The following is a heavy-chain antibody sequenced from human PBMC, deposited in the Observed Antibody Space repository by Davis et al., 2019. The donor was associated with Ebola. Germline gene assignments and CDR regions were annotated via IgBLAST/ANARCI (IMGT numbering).Heavy chain of an antibody. J-gene: IGHJ6*02. Sequence: AASVKVSCKASGGTFSSYAISWVRQAPGQGLEWMGRIIPIFGTANYAQKFQGRVTITADESTSTAYMELSSLRSEDTAVYYCASNPLTRLLGPEPYGMDVWGQGTTVTVSS. CDR1: GGTFSSYA. V-gene: IGHV1-69*13. D-gene: IGHD1-14*01. CDR3: ASNPLTRLLGPEPYGMDV. CDR2: IIPIFGTA.